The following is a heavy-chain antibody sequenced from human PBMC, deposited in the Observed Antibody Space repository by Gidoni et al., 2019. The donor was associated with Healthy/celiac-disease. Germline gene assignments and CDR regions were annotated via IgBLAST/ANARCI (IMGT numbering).Heavy chain of an antibody. D-gene: IGHD3-10*01. V-gene: IGHV1-69*08. Sequence: QVQLVQSGAEVKKPGSSVKVSCKASGGTFSSYTISWVRQAPGQGLEWMGRIIPILGIANYAQKFQGRVTITADKSTSTAYMELSSLRSEDTAVYYCARDYYGSGSYYEGVNWFDPWGQGTLVTVSS. J-gene: IGHJ5*02. CDR1: GGTFSSYT. CDR2: IIPILGIA. CDR3: ARDYYGSGSYYEGVNWFDP.